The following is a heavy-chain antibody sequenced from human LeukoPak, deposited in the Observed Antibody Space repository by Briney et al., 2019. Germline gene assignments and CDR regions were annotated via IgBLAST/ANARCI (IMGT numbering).Heavy chain of an antibody. J-gene: IGHJ4*02. D-gene: IGHD6-13*01. CDR3: ARDPIGSRWPYYFDY. CDR2: INAGNGNT. CDR1: GYTFTTYA. Sequence: ASVKVSCKASGYTFTTYAMHWVRQAPGQRLEWMGWINAGNGNTKYSQKFQARVTITRDTSASTAYMELSSLRSEDTAVHYCARDPIGSRWPYYFDYWGQGTLVTVSS. V-gene: IGHV1-3*01.